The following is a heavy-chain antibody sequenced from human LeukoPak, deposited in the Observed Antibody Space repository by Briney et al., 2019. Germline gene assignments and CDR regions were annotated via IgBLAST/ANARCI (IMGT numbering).Heavy chain of an antibody. CDR2: ISYDGSNE. Sequence: PGRSLRLSCAASGFXFSSSAIHWVRQAPGKGLEWVAFISYDGSNEYYADSVKGRFTISRDNSKNTLFLQMNSLRAEDTAAYYCASSLLEIADAFDIWGQGTMVTVSS. CDR3: ASSLLEIADAFDI. J-gene: IGHJ3*02. V-gene: IGHV3-30-3*01. CDR1: GFXFSSSA. D-gene: IGHD5-24*01.